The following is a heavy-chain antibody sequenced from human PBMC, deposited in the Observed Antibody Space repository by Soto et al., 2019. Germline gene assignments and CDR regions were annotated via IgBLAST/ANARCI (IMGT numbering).Heavy chain of an antibody. D-gene: IGHD6-25*01. CDR3: ASRYSSGVVWAFDI. CDR1: GFTVSSNY. CDR2: IYSGGST. J-gene: IGHJ3*02. V-gene: IGHV3-66*01. Sequence: EVQLVESGGGLVQPGGSLRLSCAASGFTVSSNYMSWVRQAPGKGLEWVSVIYSGGSTYYADSVKGRFTISRDNSKNTLYLQMNSLRAEDTAVYYCASRYSSGVVWAFDIWGQGTMVTVSS.